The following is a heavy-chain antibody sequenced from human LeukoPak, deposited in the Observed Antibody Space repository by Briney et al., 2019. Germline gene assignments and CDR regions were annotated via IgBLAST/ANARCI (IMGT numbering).Heavy chain of an antibody. Sequence: GGSLRLSCAASGFTFSSYSMNWVRQAPGKGLGWVSSISSSSSYIYYADSVKGRFTISRDNSKNTLYLQMNSLRAEDTAVYYCARGLSRIDPWGQGTLVTVSS. J-gene: IGHJ5*02. D-gene: IGHD6-13*01. CDR1: GFTFSSYS. V-gene: IGHV3-21*01. CDR2: ISSSSSYI. CDR3: ARGLSRIDP.